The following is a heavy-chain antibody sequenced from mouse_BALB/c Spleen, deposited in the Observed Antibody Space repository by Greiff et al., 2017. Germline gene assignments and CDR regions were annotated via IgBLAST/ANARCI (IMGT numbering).Heavy chain of an antibody. CDR3: AREKDYLMDY. CDR1: GFTFSSYA. D-gene: IGHD2-4*01. CDR2: ISSGGSYT. Sequence: EVKLQESGGGLVKPGGSLKLSCAASGFTFSSYAMSWVRQSPEKRLEWVAEISSGGSYTYYPDTVTGRFTISRDNAKNTLYLEMSSLRSEDTAMYYCAREKDYLMDYWGQGTSVTVSS. V-gene: IGHV5-9-4*01. J-gene: IGHJ4*01.